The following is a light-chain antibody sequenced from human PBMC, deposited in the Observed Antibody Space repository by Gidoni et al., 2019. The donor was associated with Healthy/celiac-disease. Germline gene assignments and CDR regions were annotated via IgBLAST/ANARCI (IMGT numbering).Light chain of an antibody. J-gene: IGKJ4*01. Sequence: AIRMTQSPSSFSASTGDRVTITCRASQGISSYLAWYQQKPGKAPKLLIYAASTLQSGVPSRFSGSGSGTDFTLTISCLQSEDFATYYCQQYYSSTGVLTFGGGTKVEIK. V-gene: IGKV1-8*01. CDR3: QQYYSSTGVLT. CDR1: QGISSY. CDR2: AAS.